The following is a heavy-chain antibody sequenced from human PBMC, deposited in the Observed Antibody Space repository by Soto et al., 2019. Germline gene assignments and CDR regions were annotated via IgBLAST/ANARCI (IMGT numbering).Heavy chain of an antibody. J-gene: IGHJ4*01. CDR1: GGTFSSYT. Sequence: SVKVSCKASGGTFSSYTISWVRQAPGQGLEWMGRIIPILGRANYAQKFQGRVTFTADKTTSTAYMELSSLRSEDTAVYYCARPTAVVDYIGFWSKGGLAIGSS. CDR2: IIPILGRA. V-gene: IGHV1-69*02. CDR3: ARPTAVVDYIGF. D-gene: IGHD2-21*02.